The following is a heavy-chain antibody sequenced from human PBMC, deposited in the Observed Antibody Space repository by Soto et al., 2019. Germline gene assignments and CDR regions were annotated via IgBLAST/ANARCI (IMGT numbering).Heavy chain of an antibody. CDR1: GFTFSSYG. J-gene: IGHJ6*02. CDR2: ISYDGSNK. D-gene: IGHD6-6*01. Sequence: GGSLRLSCAASGFTFSSYGMHWVRQAPGKGLEWVAVISYDGSNKYYADSVKGRFTISRDNSKNTLYLQMNSLRAEDTAVYYCARTVEYSSSSRGDYYYYGMDVWGQGTTVTVSS. CDR3: ARTVEYSSSSRGDYYYYGMDV. V-gene: IGHV3-30*03.